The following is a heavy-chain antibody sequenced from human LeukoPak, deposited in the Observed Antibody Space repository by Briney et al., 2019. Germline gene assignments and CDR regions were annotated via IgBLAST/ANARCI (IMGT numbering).Heavy chain of an antibody. Sequence: SETLSLTCAVYGGSFSGYYWSWIRQPPGKGLGWIGEINHSGSTNYNPSLKSRVTISVDTSKNQFSLKLSSVTAADTAVYYCARAAMVRGVIIWFGYWGQGTLVTVSS. V-gene: IGHV4-34*01. J-gene: IGHJ4*02. CDR2: INHSGST. CDR3: ARAAMVRGVIIWFGY. CDR1: GGSFSGYY. D-gene: IGHD3-10*01.